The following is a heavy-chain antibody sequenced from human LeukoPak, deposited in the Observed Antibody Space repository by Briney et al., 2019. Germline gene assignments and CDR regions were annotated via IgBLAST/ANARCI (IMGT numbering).Heavy chain of an antibody. CDR3: AKARPMIVVVTDLDY. CDR2: ISWNSGSI. Sequence: PGGSLRLSCAASGFTFDDYAMHWVRQAPGKGLEWVSGISWNSGSIGYADSVKGRFTISRDNAKNSLYLQMNSLRAEDTALYYCAKARPMIVVVTDLDYWGQGTLVTVSS. CDR1: GFTFDDYA. J-gene: IGHJ4*02. D-gene: IGHD3-22*01. V-gene: IGHV3-9*01.